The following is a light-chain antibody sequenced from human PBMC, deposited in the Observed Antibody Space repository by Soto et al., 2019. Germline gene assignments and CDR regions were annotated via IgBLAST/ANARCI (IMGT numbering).Light chain of an antibody. Sequence: EIVLTQSPGTLSLSPGERATLSCRASQSVSSSYLAWYQQKPGQAPSLLIYGASSRATGIPDRFSGSVSGTDFTLTISRLEPEDFAVSYCQQYDSPPVTFGQGTKVEIK. J-gene: IGKJ1*01. CDR3: QQYDSPPVT. V-gene: IGKV3-20*01. CDR1: QSVSSSY. CDR2: GAS.